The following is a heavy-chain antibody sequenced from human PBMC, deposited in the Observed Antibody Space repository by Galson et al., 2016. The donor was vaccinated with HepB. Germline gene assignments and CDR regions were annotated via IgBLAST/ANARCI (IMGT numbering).Heavy chain of an antibody. J-gene: IGHJ2*01. Sequence: SETLSLTCTVSGGTISCYYWSWIRQPPGKRREWNGYIHYPGSTKYNPSLKSRVTISVDTSKNQFSLKLSSVTAADTAVYYCARDRDATTVNWYFDLWGRGTLVSVSS. CDR1: GGTISCYY. CDR2: IHYPGST. CDR3: ARDRDATTVNWYFDL. V-gene: IGHV4-59*01. D-gene: IGHD4-17*01.